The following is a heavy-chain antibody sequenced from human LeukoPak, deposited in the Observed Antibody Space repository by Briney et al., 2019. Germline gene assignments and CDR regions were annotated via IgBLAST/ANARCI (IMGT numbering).Heavy chain of an antibody. CDR1: GFTVSTYW. J-gene: IGHJ5*02. V-gene: IGHV3-7*05. D-gene: IGHD2-15*01. CDR3: ARDDIVVVVAATHHWFDP. CDR2: IKHDGSQK. Sequence: GGSLTLSCVASGFTVSTYWMSWVRQAPGKGLEWVANIKHDGSQKYYVDSVKGRFTISRDNAKNSLYLQMNSLRAEDTAVYYCARDDIVVVVAATHHWFDPWGQGTLVTVSS.